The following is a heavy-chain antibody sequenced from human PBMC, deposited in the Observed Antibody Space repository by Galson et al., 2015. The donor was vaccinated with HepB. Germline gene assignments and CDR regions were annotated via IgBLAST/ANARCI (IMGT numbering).Heavy chain of an antibody. D-gene: IGHD6-19*01. V-gene: IGHV1-24*01. J-gene: IGHJ3*02. CDR3: ATRPDSGRERDAFDI. CDR2: FDPEDGET. CDR1: GYTLTELS. Sequence: SVKVSCKVSGYTLTELSMHWVRQAPGKGLEWMGGFDPEDGETIYAQKFQGRVTMTEDTSTDTAYMELSSLRSEDTAVYYCATRPDSGRERDAFDIWGQGTMVTVSS.